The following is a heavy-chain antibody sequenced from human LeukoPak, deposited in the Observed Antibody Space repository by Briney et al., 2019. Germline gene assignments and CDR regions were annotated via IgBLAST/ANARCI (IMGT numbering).Heavy chain of an antibody. D-gene: IGHD2-15*01. CDR3: ASAIGYCSGGSCYEYGMDV. V-gene: IGHV4-59*01. CDR2: IYYSGST. CDR1: GGSISSYY. J-gene: IGHJ6*02. Sequence: SETLSLTCTVSGGSISSYYWSWIRQPPGKGLEWIGYIYYSGSTNYNPSLKSRVTISVDTSKNQFSLKLSSVTAADTAVYYCASAIGYCSGGSCYEYGMDVWAKGPRSPSP.